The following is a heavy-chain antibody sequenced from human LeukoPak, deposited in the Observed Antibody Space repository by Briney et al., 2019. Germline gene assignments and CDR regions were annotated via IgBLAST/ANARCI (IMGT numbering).Heavy chain of an antibody. D-gene: IGHD5-18*01. V-gene: IGHV1-46*01. Sequence: ASVTVSCKASGYTFTSYYIHWVRQAPGQGLEWMGLINPSGGSTIYAQKFQGRVTMTRDMSTSTVYMELSSLRSDDTAVYYCARRGYSIVVDYWGQGTLVTVSS. CDR1: GYTFTSYY. J-gene: IGHJ4*02. CDR3: ARRGYSIVVDY. CDR2: INPSGGST.